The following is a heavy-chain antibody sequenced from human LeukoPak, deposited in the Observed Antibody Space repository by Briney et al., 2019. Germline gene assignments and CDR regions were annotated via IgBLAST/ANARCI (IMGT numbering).Heavy chain of an antibody. Sequence: GGSLRLSCAASGFTFSDYYMSWIRQAPGKGLEWVSYISSSGSTIYYADSVKGRFTISRDNAKNSLYLQMNSLRAEDTAVYYCARIPRWNYDTVFDPWGQGTLVTVSS. CDR2: ISSSGSTI. CDR1: GFTFSDYY. V-gene: IGHV3-11*04. J-gene: IGHJ5*02. D-gene: IGHD3-22*01. CDR3: ARIPRWNYDTVFDP.